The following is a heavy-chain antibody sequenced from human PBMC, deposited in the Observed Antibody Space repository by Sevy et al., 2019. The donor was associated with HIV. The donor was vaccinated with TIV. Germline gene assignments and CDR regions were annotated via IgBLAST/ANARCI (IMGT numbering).Heavy chain of an antibody. V-gene: IGHV4-34*01. Sequence: SETLSLTCAVYGGSLSGYYWSWIRQPPGKGLEWIGEIMPSGITNYNPSLKSRVSISNDTSKNQFSLKVNSVTAADTAIYYCARGQWEHPFWGQGTQVTVSS. CDR2: IMPSGIT. CDR3: ARGQWEHPF. CDR1: GGSLSGYY. D-gene: IGHD1-26*01. J-gene: IGHJ4*02.